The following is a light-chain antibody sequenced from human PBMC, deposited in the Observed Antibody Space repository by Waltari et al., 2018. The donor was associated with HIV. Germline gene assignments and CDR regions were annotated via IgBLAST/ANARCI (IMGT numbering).Light chain of an antibody. CDR1: SSDVGGYAY. V-gene: IGLV2-14*03. Sequence: QSALTQPASVSGSPGQSITISCTGTSSDVGGYAYVSWYQKHPGKAPKLIIYELSYRPAGSSHLLSASKSGNTASLTIAGLQAEDEADYYCSSYTSSSTLVFGGGTKLTVL. CDR3: SSYTSSSTLV. CDR2: ELS. J-gene: IGLJ3*02.